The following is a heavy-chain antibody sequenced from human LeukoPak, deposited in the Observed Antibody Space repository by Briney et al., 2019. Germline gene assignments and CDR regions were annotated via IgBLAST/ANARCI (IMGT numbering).Heavy chain of an antibody. CDR3: ARVVPSHDAFDI. J-gene: IGHJ3*02. CDR2: IYYSGST. D-gene: IGHD3-10*01. Sequence: SETLSLTCTVSGGSISSYYWSWIRQPPGKGLEWIGYIYYSGSTNYNPSLKSRVTISVDTSKNQFSLKLSSVTAADTAVFYCARVVPSHDAFDIWGQGTMVTVSS. CDR1: GGSISSYY. V-gene: IGHV4-59*01.